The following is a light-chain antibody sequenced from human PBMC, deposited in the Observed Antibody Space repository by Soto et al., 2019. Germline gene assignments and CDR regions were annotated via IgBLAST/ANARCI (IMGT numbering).Light chain of an antibody. CDR2: DVS. J-gene: IGLJ2*01. V-gene: IGLV2-14*01. Sequence: QSALTQPASVSGSPRRSITISCTGTSSDVGGYNYVSWYQQHPGKAPKVMIYDVSNRPSGVSNRFSGSKSGNTASLTISGLQAEDEADYYCSSYTSSSTYVIFGGGTKLTVL. CDR3: SSYTSSSTYVI. CDR1: SSDVGGYNY.